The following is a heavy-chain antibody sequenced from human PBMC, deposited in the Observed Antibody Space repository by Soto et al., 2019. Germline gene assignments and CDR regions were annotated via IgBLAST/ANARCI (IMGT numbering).Heavy chain of an antibody. CDR3: ARVLPLSVGYCSGGSCYGRAAGFDY. CDR1: GGSISSYY. V-gene: IGHV4-59*01. CDR2: IYYSGST. Sequence: SETLSLTCTVSGGSISSYYWSWIRQPPGKGLEWIGYIYYSGSTNYNPSLKSRVTISVDTSKNQFSLKLSSVTAADTAVYYCARVLPLSVGYCSGGSCYGRAAGFDYWGQGTLVTVSS. J-gene: IGHJ4*02. D-gene: IGHD2-15*01.